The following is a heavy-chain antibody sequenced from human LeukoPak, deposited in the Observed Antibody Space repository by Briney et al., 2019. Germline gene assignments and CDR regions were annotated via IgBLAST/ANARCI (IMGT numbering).Heavy chain of an antibody. Sequence: GGSLRLSCAASGFTFDEYTMYWVRQGPAKGLEWVSLISWDGDSTVYGDSVKGRFTISRDNRKNSLYLQMNSLRPEDTALYYRAKGKNDYWSSPLDSWGQGTLVTVSS. CDR3: AKGKNDYWSSPLDS. D-gene: IGHD3-3*01. CDR2: ISWDGDST. V-gene: IGHV3-43*01. J-gene: IGHJ4*02. CDR1: GFTFDEYT.